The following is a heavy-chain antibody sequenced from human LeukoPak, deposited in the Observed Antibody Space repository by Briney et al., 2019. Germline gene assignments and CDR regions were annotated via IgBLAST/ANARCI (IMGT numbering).Heavy chain of an antibody. CDR1: GCSISSSSYY. Sequence: SETLSLTCTVSGCSISSSSYYWGWIRQPPGKGLEWIGSGYDSGSTYYNPALKRRVTISVATSKNQFSLKLSSVTAAATAVYSCARRGGYNEVDYWGQGTLVTVSS. V-gene: IGHV4-39*01. D-gene: IGHD5-24*01. CDR3: ARRGGYNEVDY. J-gene: IGHJ4*02. CDR2: GYDSGST.